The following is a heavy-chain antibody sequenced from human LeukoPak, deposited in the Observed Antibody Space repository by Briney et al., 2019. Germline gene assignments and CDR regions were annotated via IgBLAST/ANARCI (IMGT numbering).Heavy chain of an antibody. V-gene: IGHV4-4*07. Sequence: SETLSLTCTVSGGSISSYYWRWIRQPAWKGLDWIGRIYSSGSTYHNLSLKSRVTMSVDTSTNQLSLKLSSVTAADTGVYFCVRDLNRAYTLGHDAFDIWGLGTMVTVSS. D-gene: IGHD2-21*01. CDR3: VRDLNRAYTLGHDAFDI. CDR1: GGSISSYY. CDR2: IYSSGST. J-gene: IGHJ3*02.